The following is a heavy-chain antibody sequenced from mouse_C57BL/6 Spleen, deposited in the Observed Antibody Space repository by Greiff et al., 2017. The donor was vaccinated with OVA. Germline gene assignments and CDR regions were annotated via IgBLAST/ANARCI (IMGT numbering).Heavy chain of an antibody. CDR2: IWSGGST. V-gene: IGHV2-2*01. D-gene: IGHD2-4*01. CDR3: ARRGYYDYEYFDV. CDR1: GFSLTSYG. J-gene: IGHJ1*03. Sequence: VQRVESGPGLVQPSQSLSITCTVSGFSLTSYGVHWVRQSPGKGLEWLGVIWSGGSTDYNAAFISRLSISKDNSKSQVFFKMNSLQADDTAIYYCARRGYYDYEYFDVWGTGTTVTVSS.